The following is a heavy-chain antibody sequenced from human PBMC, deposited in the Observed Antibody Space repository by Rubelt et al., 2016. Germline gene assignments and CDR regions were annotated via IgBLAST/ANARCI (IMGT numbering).Heavy chain of an antibody. J-gene: IGHJ4*02. D-gene: IGHD7-27*01. CDR3: ARNWGFDY. CDR2: IYSGGST. CDR1: GFTVSSNY. Sequence: EVQLVESGGGLVQPGGSLRLSCAASGFTVSSNYMSWVCQAPGKGLEWVSVIYSGGSTYYADSVKGRFTISRGKSKNTLYLQMNSLRAEDTAVYYCARNWGFDYWGQGTLVTVSS. V-gene: IGHV3-66*01.